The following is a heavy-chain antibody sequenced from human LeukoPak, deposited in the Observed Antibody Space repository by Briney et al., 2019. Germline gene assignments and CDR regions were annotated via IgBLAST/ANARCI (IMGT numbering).Heavy chain of an antibody. V-gene: IGHV5-51*01. Sequence: GESLKISCKGSGYGFTSYWIGWVRQMPGKGLGWMGIIYPGDSDTRYSPSFQGQVTISADKSISTAYLQWSSLKASDTAMYYCALTGDYREGAFVIWGQGTMVTVSS. D-gene: IGHD3-9*01. J-gene: IGHJ3*02. CDR2: IYPGDSDT. CDR3: ALTGDYREGAFVI. CDR1: GYGFTSYW.